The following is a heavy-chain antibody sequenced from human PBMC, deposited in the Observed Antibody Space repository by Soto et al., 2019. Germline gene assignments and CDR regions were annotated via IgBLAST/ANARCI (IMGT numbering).Heavy chain of an antibody. V-gene: IGHV3-7*01. CDR3: ARDSPYDFWSGYYTCRFDY. D-gene: IGHD3-3*01. Sequence: GSLRLSCAASGFTFSSYWMSWVRQAPGKGLEWVANIKQDGSEKYYVDSVKGRFTISRDNAKNSLYLQMNSLRAEDTAVYYCARDSPYDFWSGYYTCRFDYWGQGTLVTVSS. J-gene: IGHJ4*02. CDR1: GFTFSSYW. CDR2: IKQDGSEK.